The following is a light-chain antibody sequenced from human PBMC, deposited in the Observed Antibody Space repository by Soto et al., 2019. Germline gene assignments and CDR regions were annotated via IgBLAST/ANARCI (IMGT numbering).Light chain of an antibody. CDR1: QDVSIF. Sequence: ILLAQSPATLSLSPGERATLSCKASQDVSIFLAWYQQKPGQAPRLLIHDASNWATGVPARFSGSGSGTDFTLTITSLEPEDFAVYYCQQRSTWLYTFGQGTKLEV. J-gene: IGKJ2*01. CDR2: DAS. V-gene: IGKV3-11*01. CDR3: QQRSTWLYT.